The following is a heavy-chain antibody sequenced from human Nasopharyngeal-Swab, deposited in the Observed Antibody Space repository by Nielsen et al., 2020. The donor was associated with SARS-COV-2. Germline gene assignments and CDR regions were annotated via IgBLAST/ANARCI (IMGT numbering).Heavy chain of an antibody. CDR3: AKDINYGDYVPPTRQKRNDAFDI. CDR2: LSGSGGST. V-gene: IGHV3-23*01. CDR1: GFTFSSYA. Sequence: GESLKISCAASGFTFSSYAMSWVRQAPGKGLEWVSALSGSGGSTYYADSVKGRFTISRDNSKNTLYLQMNSLRAEDTAVYYCAKDINYGDYVPPTRQKRNDAFDIWGQGTMVTVSS. D-gene: IGHD4-17*01. J-gene: IGHJ3*02.